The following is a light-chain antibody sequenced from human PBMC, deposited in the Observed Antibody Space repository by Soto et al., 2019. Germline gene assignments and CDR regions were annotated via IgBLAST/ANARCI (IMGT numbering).Light chain of an antibody. CDR1: SSDVGGYKF. Sequence: LTQPASVSGSPGQSITISCTGTSSDVGGYKFVSWYQQHPGKDPKLMIYEVSNRPSGVSNRFSDSKSGNTASLTISGLQAEDEADYYCSSYTTSSTLEVFGTGTKVTVL. CDR2: EVS. CDR3: SSYTTSSTLEV. V-gene: IGLV2-14*01. J-gene: IGLJ1*01.